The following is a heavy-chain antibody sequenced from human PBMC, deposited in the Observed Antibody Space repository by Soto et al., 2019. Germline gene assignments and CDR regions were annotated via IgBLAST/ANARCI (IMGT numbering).Heavy chain of an antibody. J-gene: IGHJ4*02. Sequence: SETLSLTCPVSGPSGTSHYWSWIRQPPGKGLEWIGYIYHTGSTNYNPSLKSLVTISVDTSKKQFSLKLSCVAAEDTVVYYCARFDMVASIFDFWGQGTLVTVSS. CDR3: ARFDMVASIFDF. D-gene: IGHD5-12*01. V-gene: IGHV4-59*02. CDR2: IYHTGST. CDR1: GPSGTSHY.